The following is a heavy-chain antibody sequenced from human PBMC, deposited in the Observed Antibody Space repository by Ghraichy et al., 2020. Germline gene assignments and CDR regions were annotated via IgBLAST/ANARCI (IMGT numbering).Heavy chain of an antibody. CDR2: ISWNSGSI. CDR3: ANHNY. J-gene: IGHJ4*02. Sequence: GGSLRLSCAASGFTFDDYSMHWVRQAPGKGLEWVSGISWNSGSIGYADSVKGRFTISRDNAKNSLYLQMNSLRAEDTALYYCANHNYWGQGTLVTVSS. V-gene: IGHV3-9*01. CDR1: GFTFDDYS.